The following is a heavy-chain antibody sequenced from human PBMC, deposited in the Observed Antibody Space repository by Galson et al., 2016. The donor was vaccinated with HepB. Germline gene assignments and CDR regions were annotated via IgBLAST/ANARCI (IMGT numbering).Heavy chain of an antibody. J-gene: IGHJ6*02. D-gene: IGHD3-10*01. Sequence: SVKVSCKASGHTFTNYGLSWVRQAPGQGLEWMGRISAYIGNARYAQKLQGRVALTTDTSTSTAYMELRSLRSDDTAVYYCARWGTMVRGVMKYRYGMDVWGQGTTVTVSS. CDR2: ISAYIGNA. CDR1: GHTFTNYG. CDR3: ARWGTMVRGVMKYRYGMDV. V-gene: IGHV1-18*01.